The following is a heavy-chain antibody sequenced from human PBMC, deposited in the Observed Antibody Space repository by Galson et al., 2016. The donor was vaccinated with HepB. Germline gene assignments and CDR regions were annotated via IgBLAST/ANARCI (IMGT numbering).Heavy chain of an antibody. V-gene: IGHV3-23*01. CDR3: GRDYPTMTDRYSYHVDV. CDR1: GFPLSSSA. J-gene: IGHJ6*04. D-gene: IGHD4-17*01. Sequence: SLRLSCAASGFPLSSSAMTWVRQAPGRGLEWVSAITAPGSFAYYADPVRRRFTLSRDTSKNTVYLQMNYLRADDTALYYCGRDYPTMTDRYSYHVDVWGKGTAVTVSS. CDR2: ITAPGSFA.